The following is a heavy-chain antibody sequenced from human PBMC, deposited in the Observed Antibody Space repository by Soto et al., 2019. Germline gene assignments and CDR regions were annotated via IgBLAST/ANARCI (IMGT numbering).Heavy chain of an antibody. V-gene: IGHV1-3*01. D-gene: IGHD1-26*01. Sequence: QVQLVQSGAEVKKPGASVKVSCKASGYTFTTYDIHWVRQAPGQRLEWMGRITGASGNTKYSQTFQCRITFTRDTSASTAYMELSSLTSEDTALYFCARSRELLYWGQGPLVTVS. CDR2: ITGASGNT. CDR1: GYTFTTYD. J-gene: IGHJ4*02. CDR3: ARSRELLY.